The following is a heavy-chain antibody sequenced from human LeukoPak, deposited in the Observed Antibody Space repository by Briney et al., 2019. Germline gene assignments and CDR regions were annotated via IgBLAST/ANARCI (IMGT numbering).Heavy chain of an antibody. Sequence: PETLSLTCAVYGGSFSGYYWSWIRQPPGKGLEWIGEINHSGSTNYNPSLKSRVTISVDTSKNQFSLKLSSVTAADTAVYYCARGGYSGYVHWGQGTLVTVSS. CDR1: GGSFSGYY. D-gene: IGHD5-12*01. CDR2: INHSGST. V-gene: IGHV4-34*01. CDR3: ARGGYSGYVH. J-gene: IGHJ4*02.